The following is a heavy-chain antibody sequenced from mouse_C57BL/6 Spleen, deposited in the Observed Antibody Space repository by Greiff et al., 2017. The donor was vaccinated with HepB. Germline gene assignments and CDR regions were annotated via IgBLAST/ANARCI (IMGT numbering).Heavy chain of an antibody. CDR3: ARDYRSIPYAMDY. CDR2: INPNNGGT. V-gene: IGHV1-22*01. Sequence: EVQLQQSGPELVKPGASVKMSCKASGYTFTDYNMHWVKQSHGKSLEWIGYINPNNGGTSYNQKFKGKATLTVNKSSSTAYMELRSLTSEDSAVYYGARDYRSIPYAMDYWGQGTSVTVSS. J-gene: IGHJ4*01. CDR1: GYTFTDYN. D-gene: IGHD1-1*01.